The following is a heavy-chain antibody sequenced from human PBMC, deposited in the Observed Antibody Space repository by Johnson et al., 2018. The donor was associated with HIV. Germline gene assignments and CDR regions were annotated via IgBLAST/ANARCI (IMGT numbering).Heavy chain of an antibody. J-gene: IGHJ3*02. CDR2: ISYDGSNT. Sequence: QVQLVESGGGVVQPGRSLRLSCAASGFTFSTYAMHWVRQAPGKGLEWVTLISYDGSNTYYADSVKGRFTISRENSKNTLYLQMNSLRTEDTALYYCAKERRTGAFDIWGQGTMVTVSS. CDR3: AKERRTGAFDI. CDR1: GFTFSTYA. V-gene: IGHV3-30*14.